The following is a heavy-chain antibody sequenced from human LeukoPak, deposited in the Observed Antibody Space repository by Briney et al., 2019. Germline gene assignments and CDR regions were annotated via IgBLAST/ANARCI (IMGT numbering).Heavy chain of an antibody. D-gene: IGHD3-22*01. CDR2: IYTSGIT. V-gene: IGHV4-4*07. Sequence: SETLSLTCTVSGGSITNYYWSWIRQPAGKGLEWIGCIYTSGITDYNPSLRSRVTLSVDTSKNHFSLKLSSVTAADTAVYFCAREHRDYVGDGYYYGCWGQGTLVTVSS. J-gene: IGHJ4*02. CDR1: GGSITNYY. CDR3: AREHRDYVGDGYYYGC.